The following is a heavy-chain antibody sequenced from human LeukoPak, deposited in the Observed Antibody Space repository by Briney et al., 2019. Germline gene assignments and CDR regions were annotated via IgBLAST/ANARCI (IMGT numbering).Heavy chain of an antibody. CDR1: GFTFSSSW. CDR2: INSGGSST. Sequence: GGSLRLSCAASGFTFSSSWMHWVRQAPGKSLVWVSRINSGGSSTTYADSVKGRFTISRDNAKNTLYLQMNSLRAEDTAVYYCARVQYYGSGSYYNWFDPWGQGTLVTVSS. D-gene: IGHD3-10*01. CDR3: ARVQYYGSGSYYNWFDP. V-gene: IGHV3-74*01. J-gene: IGHJ5*02.